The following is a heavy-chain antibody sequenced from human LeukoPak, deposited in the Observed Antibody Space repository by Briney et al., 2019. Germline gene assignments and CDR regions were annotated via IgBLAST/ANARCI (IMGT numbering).Heavy chain of an antibody. CDR1: GYTFTSYG. J-gene: IGHJ4*02. D-gene: IGHD3-10*01. CDR2: IIAINGNT. Sequence: ASVKVSCKASGYTFTSYGISWVRQAPGQGLEWMGGIIAINGNTNYAQKLQGRVTMTTDTSTSTAYMELRSLRSDDTAVYYCARGTPDSTMVRGAYPFDYWGQGTLVTVSS. V-gene: IGHV1-18*04. CDR3: ARGTPDSTMVRGAYPFDY.